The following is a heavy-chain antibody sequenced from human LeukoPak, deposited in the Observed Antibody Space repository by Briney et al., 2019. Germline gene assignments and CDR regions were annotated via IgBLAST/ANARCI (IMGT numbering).Heavy chain of an antibody. CDR2: IYYSGNT. D-gene: IGHD5-18*01. Sequence: PSETLSLTCTVSGDSISSSKKYWGWVRQPPGKGLEWIGSIYYSGNTYYNPSLKSRVTISVDTSKNQFSLKLSSVTAADTAVYYCARTAMQPLVWFDPWGQGTLVTVSS. V-gene: IGHV4-39*01. CDR1: GDSISSSKKY. CDR3: ARTAMQPLVWFDP. J-gene: IGHJ5*02.